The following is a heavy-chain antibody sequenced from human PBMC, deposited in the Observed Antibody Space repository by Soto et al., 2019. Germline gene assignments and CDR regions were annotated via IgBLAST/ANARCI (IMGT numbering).Heavy chain of an antibody. CDR3: ARVGCSGGSCYYYYYGMDV. Sequence: SVKVSCKASGGTFSSYAISWVRQAPGQGLEWMGGIIPIFGTANYAQKFQGRVTITADESTSTAYMELSSLRAEDTAVYYCARVGCSGGSCYYYYYGMDVWGQGTTVTVSS. D-gene: IGHD2-15*01. V-gene: IGHV1-69*13. CDR1: GGTFSSYA. CDR2: IIPIFGTA. J-gene: IGHJ6*02.